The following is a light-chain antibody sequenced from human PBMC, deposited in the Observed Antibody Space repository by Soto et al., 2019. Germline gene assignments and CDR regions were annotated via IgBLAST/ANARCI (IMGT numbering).Light chain of an antibody. CDR1: QSVRSN. V-gene: IGKV3-15*01. CDR3: QQYNNWPRT. CDR2: GAS. Sequence: ETVMTQSPATLPVSPGERATLSCRASQSVRSNLAWYQQKPGQAPRLLIYGASTRATGVPARFSGSGSGTEFTLTISSLQSEDFAVYYCQQYNNWPRTFGPGTKVDIK. J-gene: IGKJ3*01.